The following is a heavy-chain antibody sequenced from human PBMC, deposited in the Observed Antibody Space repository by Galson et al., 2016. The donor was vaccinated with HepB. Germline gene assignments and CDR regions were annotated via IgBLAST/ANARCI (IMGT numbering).Heavy chain of an antibody. Sequence: LTCSVSGASISDHYWSWIRLPPGKGLEWIGYIHNNGNSDSNPSLRGRVTMSVDTSKKHVSLRLSSVTAADTAVYYCARGGWSMDYWGQGTLVTVSS. CDR3: ARGGWSMDY. D-gene: IGHD6-19*01. CDR2: IHNNGNS. V-gene: IGHV4-59*11. J-gene: IGHJ4*02. CDR1: GASISDHY.